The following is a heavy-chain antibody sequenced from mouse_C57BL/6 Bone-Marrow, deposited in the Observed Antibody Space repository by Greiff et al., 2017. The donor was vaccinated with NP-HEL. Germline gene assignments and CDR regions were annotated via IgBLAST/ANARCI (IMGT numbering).Heavy chain of an antibody. V-gene: IGHV1-69*01. CDR1: GYTFTSYW. J-gene: IGHJ2*01. D-gene: IGHD2-3*01. Sequence: VKLQQPGAELVMPGASVKLSCKASGYTFTSYWMHWVKQRPGQGLEWIGEIDPSDSYTNYNQKFKGKSTLTVDKSSSTAYMQLSSLTSEDSAVYYCARCLYDGYFHFDYWGQGTTLTVSS. CDR3: ARCLYDGYFHFDY. CDR2: IDPSDSYT.